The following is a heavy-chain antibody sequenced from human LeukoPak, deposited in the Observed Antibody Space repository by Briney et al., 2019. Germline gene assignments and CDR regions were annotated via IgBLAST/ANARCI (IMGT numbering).Heavy chain of an antibody. V-gene: IGHV3-30*03. D-gene: IGHD3-10*01. CDR2: ISYDGSNK. J-gene: IGHJ4*02. CDR1: GFTFSSYG. CDR3: ASVGGGLGEYGSGSY. Sequence: GGSLRLSCAASGFTFSSYGMHWVRQAPGKGLEWVAVISYDGSNKYYADSVKGRFTISRDNSKNTLYLQMNSLRAEDTAVYYCASVGGGLGEYGSGSYWGQGTLVTVSS.